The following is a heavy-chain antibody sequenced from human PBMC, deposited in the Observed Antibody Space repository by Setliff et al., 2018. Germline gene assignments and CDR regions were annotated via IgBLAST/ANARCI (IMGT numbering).Heavy chain of an antibody. CDR3: ARGSRFGTIVYKGDYYMDV. J-gene: IGHJ6*03. CDR2: INTRTGNP. CDR1: GYTLTTYF. Sequence: GASVKVSCKASGYTLTTYFMNWVRQAPGQGLEWMGYINTRTGNPMYAQGFTGRFVFSLDPSVSTAYLQISSLKAEDTAIYYCARGSRFGTIVYKGDYYMDVWGKGTTVTVSS. D-gene: IGHD3-10*01. V-gene: IGHV7-4-1*02.